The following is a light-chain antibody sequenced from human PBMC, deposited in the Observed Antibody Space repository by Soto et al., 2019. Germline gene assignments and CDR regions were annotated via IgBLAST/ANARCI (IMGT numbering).Light chain of an antibody. CDR2: DTS. CDR1: QSVSSY. Sequence: EIVLTQSPATLSLSPGERATLSCRASQSVSSYLAWYQQKPGQAPRLLIYDTSNRATGIPARFSGSGSGTDFTLTISSLEPEDFAVYYCQQRNNWPLITFGPGTKVDIK. CDR3: QQRNNWPLIT. J-gene: IGKJ3*01. V-gene: IGKV3-11*01.